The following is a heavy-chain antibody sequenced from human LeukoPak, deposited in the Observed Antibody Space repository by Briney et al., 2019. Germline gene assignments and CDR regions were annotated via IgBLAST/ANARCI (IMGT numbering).Heavy chain of an antibody. D-gene: IGHD3-10*01. V-gene: IGHV4-59*01. CDR2: ICYSGST. J-gene: IGHJ4*02. CDR3: ARSGALLWFGESKYYFDY. Sequence: PSETLSLTCTVSGGSISSYYWSWIRQPPGKGLEWIGYICYSGSTNYNPSLKSRVTISVDTSKNQFSLKLSSVTAADTAVYYCARSGALLWFGESKYYFDYWGQGTLVTVSS. CDR1: GGSISSYY.